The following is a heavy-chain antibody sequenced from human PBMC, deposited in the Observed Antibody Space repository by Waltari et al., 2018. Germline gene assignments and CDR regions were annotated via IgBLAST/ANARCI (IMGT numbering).Heavy chain of an antibody. D-gene: IGHD3-9*01. Sequence: EVQLLESGGGLVQPGGYLRHSCAASGFTFSSNALSWVRQAPGKGLEWVSAISGSGGSTYYADSVKGRFTISRDNSKNTLYLQMNSLRAEDTAVYYCAKALSGCYWGQGTLVTVSS. CDR3: AKALSGCY. CDR2: ISGSGGST. CDR1: GFTFSSNA. V-gene: IGHV3-23*01. J-gene: IGHJ4*02.